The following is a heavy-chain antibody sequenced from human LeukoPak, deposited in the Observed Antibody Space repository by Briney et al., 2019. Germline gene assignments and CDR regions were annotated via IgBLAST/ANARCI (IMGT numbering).Heavy chain of an antibody. CDR3: ARDLGYSCGYYFDY. V-gene: IGHV4-61*02. J-gene: IGHJ4*01. CDR2: IYTSGST. D-gene: IGHD5-18*01. Sequence: TLSLTCTVSGGSISSGSYYWSWIRQPAGKGLEWIGRIYTSGSTNYNPSLKSRVTISVDTSKNQFSLKLSSVTAADTAVYYCARDLGYSCGYYFDYWGQGTLVTVSS. CDR1: GGSISSGSYY.